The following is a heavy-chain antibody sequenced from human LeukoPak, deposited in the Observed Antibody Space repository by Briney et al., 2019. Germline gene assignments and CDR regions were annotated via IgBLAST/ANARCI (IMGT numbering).Heavy chain of an antibody. V-gene: IGHV3-23*01. Sequence: QPGGSLRLSCAASGFTFSSYAMSWVRQAPGKGLEWVSAISGSGGSTYYADSVKGRFTISRDNSKNTLYLQMNSLRAEDTAVYYCAKEGPAASDSSGRYFDYWGQGTLVTVSS. D-gene: IGHD2-2*01. CDR2: ISGSGGST. J-gene: IGHJ4*02. CDR1: GFTFSSYA. CDR3: AKEGPAASDSSGRYFDY.